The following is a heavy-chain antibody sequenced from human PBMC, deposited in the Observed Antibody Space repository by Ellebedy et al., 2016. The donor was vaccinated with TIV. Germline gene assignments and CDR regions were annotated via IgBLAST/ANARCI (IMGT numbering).Heavy chain of an antibody. CDR2: IGTGFDT. J-gene: IGHJ2*01. D-gene: IGHD5-12*01. V-gene: IGHV3-13*01. CDR1: GFTFSNYD. CDR3: VRETLDGSDYGTGWYFDL. Sequence: GESLKISCAASGFTFSNYDFHWVRQPTGKGLEWVSAIGTGFDTYYPDSVKGRFTISRENAKNSLYLHMHSLTAGDTAVYYCVRETLDGSDYGTGWYFDLWGRGTLVTVSS.